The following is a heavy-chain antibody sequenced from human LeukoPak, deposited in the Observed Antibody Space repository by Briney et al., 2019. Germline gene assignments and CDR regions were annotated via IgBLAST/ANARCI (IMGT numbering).Heavy chain of an antibody. J-gene: IGHJ4*02. CDR3: AGYGLEGYYFDY. V-gene: IGHV4-30-4*08. D-gene: IGHD4-17*01. Sequence: RPSETLSLTCTVSGSSISDSSYYWGWVRQPPGKGLEWIGYIYYSGSTYYNPSLKSRVTISVDTSKNQFSLKLSSVTAADTAVYYCAGYGLEGYYFDYWGQGTLVTVSS. CDR2: IYYSGST. CDR1: GSSISDSSYY.